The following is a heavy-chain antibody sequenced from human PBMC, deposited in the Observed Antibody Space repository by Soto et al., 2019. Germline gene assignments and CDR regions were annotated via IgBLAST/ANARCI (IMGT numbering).Heavy chain of an antibody. D-gene: IGHD4-17*01. CDR1: GFTFSNNA. Sequence: PGGSLRLSCAASGFTFSNNAMSWVRQAPGKGLEWVSGISGSGGSTYYADSVKGRFTISGDISKNTLYLQMSSLRAEDTAVYYCAKKRHDYGGNTFDYWGQGALVTVSS. J-gene: IGHJ4*02. CDR2: ISGSGGST. V-gene: IGHV3-23*01. CDR3: AKKRHDYGGNTFDY.